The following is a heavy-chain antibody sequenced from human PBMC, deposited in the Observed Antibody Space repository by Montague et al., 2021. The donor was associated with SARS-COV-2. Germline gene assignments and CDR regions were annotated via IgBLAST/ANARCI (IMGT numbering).Heavy chain of an antibody. J-gene: IGHJ4*02. Sequence: SETLSLTCTVSGGSITSYYWSWIRQPPGKGLEWIGHIYSSGSTNXXPSLKSRVTTSVDTSKNQFSLKLSSVTAADTAVYYCARLGLHLRDGHYFDYWGQGTLVTVSS. CDR3: ARLGLHLRDGHYFDY. CDR1: GGSITSYY. CDR2: IYSSGST. D-gene: IGHD5-24*01. V-gene: IGHV4-59*12.